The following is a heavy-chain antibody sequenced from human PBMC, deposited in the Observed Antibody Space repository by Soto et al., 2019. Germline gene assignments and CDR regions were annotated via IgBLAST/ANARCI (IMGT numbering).Heavy chain of an antibody. CDR2: IYNGGSP. D-gene: IGHD2-15*01. V-gene: IGHV4-59*08. CDR3: ARQTGGGNYYSYYVRDV. J-gene: IGHJ6*02. CDR1: GDSISTAY. Sequence: SETLSLTCTVSGDSISTAYWSWIRQPPGKRLEYIGFIYNGGSPNYSPSLESRVTISVDTSKNQFSLKLSSVTAADTAVYYYARQTGGGNYYSYYVRDVGGQGTTVPV.